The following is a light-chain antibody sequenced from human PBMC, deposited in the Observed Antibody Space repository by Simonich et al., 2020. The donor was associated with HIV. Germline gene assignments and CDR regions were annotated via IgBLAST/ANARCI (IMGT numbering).Light chain of an antibody. V-gene: IGKV3-15*01. CDR3: QQYNNWPPWT. CDR2: GAS. Sequence: EIVMTQSPATLSVSPGERATLSCRASQSVSSNLARYQQKTGQAPRLLIYGASTRATGIPARFSGSGSGTEFTLTISSMQSEDFAVYYCQQYNNWPPWTFGQGTKVEIK. CDR1: QSVSSN. J-gene: IGKJ1*01.